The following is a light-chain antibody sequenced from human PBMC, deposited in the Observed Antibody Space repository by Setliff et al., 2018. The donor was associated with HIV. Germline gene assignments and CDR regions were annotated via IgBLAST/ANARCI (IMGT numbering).Light chain of an antibody. Sequence: QSVLTQPPSASGSPGQSVTISCTGTSSDVGGYNYVSWYQQHQGKAPKLMIYEVSDRPSGVSNRFSGSKSGNTASLTISGLQAEDEADYYGSSYTTSATVVFGGGTKVTVL. CDR1: SSDVGGYNY. J-gene: IGLJ2*01. V-gene: IGLV2-14*01. CDR3: SSYTTSATVV. CDR2: EVS.